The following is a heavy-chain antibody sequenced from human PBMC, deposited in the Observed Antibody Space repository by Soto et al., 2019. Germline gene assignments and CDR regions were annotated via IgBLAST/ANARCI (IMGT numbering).Heavy chain of an antibody. D-gene: IGHD2-2*01. V-gene: IGHV3-30-3*01. Sequence: GGSLRLSCAASGFTFSAYAMHWVRQAPGKGLEWVAIISSDGSNKYYADSVKGRFTISRDNSENTLYVQMNSLRVEDTAVYHCATSQVCSSTSCYLPFDNWGQGTLVTVSS. J-gene: IGHJ4*02. CDR2: ISSDGSNK. CDR3: ATSQVCSSTSCYLPFDN. CDR1: GFTFSAYA.